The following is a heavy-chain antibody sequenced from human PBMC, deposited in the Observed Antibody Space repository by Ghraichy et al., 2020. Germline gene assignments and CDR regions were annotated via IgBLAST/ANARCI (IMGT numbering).Heavy chain of an antibody. J-gene: IGHJ4*02. CDR3: AHRRRIQLWSSQDYFDY. V-gene: IGHV2-5*02. CDR1: GFSLSTSGVG. D-gene: IGHD5-18*01. CDR2: IYWDDDK. Sequence: SGPTLVKPTQTLTLTCTFSGFSLSTSGVGVGWIRQPPGKALEWLALIYWDDDKRYSPSLKSRLTITKDTSKNQVVLTMTNMDPVDTATYYCAHRRRIQLWSSQDYFDYWGQGTLVTVSS.